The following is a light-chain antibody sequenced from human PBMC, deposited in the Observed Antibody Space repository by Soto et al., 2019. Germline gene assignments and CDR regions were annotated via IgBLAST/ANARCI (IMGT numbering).Light chain of an antibody. CDR3: QQSYMDPIT. V-gene: IGKV1-39*01. J-gene: IGKJ5*01. CDR1: QSISTY. CDR2: DAS. Sequence: DIQMTQSPSSLSASVGNRVTITCRASQSISTYLNWYQKKPEKAPNLLIYDASRLQSGVPSRFSGGGGGTDFTLSISSVQPEDFATYFCQQSYMDPITFGQGTQLEI.